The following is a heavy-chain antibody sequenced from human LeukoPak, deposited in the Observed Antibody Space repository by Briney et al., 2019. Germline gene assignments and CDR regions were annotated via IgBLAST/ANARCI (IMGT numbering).Heavy chain of an antibody. CDR3: AREATYYYDSSAQWPVFDY. V-gene: IGHV4-4*07. CDR2: IYTSGST. J-gene: IGHJ4*02. CDR1: GGSISSYY. D-gene: IGHD3-22*01. Sequence: SETLSLTCTVSGGSISSYYCCWIRKPPGQGLEWIGRIYTSGSTNYNPSLNSRVTMSVDTSKNQFSLKLSSVTAADTAVYYCAREATYYYDSSAQWPVFDYWGQGTLVTVSS.